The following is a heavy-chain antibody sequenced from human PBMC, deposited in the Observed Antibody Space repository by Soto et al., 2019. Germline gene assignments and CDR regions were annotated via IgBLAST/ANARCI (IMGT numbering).Heavy chain of an antibody. CDR3: AKDGRGSSSWYGGYYYYGMDV. J-gene: IGHJ6*02. D-gene: IGHD6-13*01. CDR1: GFTLSSYG. CDR2: ISYDGSNK. Sequence: SLRLCCTASGFTLSSYGMHWVRQAPGKGLEWVAVISYDGSNKYYADSVKGRFTISRDNSKNTLYLQMNSLRAEDTAVYYCAKDGRGSSSWYGGYYYYGMDVWGQGTTVTVSS. V-gene: IGHV3-30*18.